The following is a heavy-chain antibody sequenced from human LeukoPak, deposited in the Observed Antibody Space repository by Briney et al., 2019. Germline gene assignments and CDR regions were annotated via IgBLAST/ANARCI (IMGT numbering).Heavy chain of an antibody. J-gene: IGHJ5*02. Sequence: PSETLSLTCAVYGGSLSGYYWSWIRQPPGKGLEWIGEINHSGSTNYNPSLKSRVTISVDTSKNQFSLKLSSVTAADTAVYYCARGRWEYYDFWSGYRTWGQGTLVTVSS. CDR3: ARGRWEYYDFWSGYRT. CDR1: GGSLSGYY. V-gene: IGHV4-34*01. CDR2: INHSGST. D-gene: IGHD3-3*01.